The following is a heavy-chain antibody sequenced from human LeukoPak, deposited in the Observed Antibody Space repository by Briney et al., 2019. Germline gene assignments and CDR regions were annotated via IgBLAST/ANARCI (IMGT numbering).Heavy chain of an antibody. CDR2: INQSGST. CDR1: GGSFSGYY. CDR3: ASRTVTTRGWFDP. D-gene: IGHD4-17*01. Sequence: NASETLSLTCAVYGGSFSGYYWSWIRQPPGKGLEWIGEINQSGSTNYNPSLKSRVTISVDTSKNQFSLKLSSVTAADTAVYYCASRTVTTRGWFDPWGQGTLVTVSS. J-gene: IGHJ5*02. V-gene: IGHV4-34*01.